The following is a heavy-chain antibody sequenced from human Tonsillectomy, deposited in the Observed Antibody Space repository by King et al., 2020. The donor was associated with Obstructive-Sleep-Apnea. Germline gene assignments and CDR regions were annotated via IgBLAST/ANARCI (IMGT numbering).Heavy chain of an antibody. V-gene: IGHV1-69*09. J-gene: IGHJ6*02. CDR2: IIPILGIA. D-gene: IGHD1-1*01. CDR3: ARDPGTLRYYGMDV. Sequence: LQLVQSGAEVKKPGSSVKVSCKASGGTFSSYAISWVRQAPGQGLEWMGRIIPILGIANYAQKFQGRVTITADKSTSTAYMELSSLRSEDTAVYYCARDPGTLRYYGMDVWGQGTTVTVSS. CDR1: GGTFSSYA.